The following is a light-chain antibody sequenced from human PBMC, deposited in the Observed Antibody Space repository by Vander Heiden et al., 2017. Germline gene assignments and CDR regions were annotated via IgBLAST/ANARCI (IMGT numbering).Light chain of an antibody. CDR2: GTS. J-gene: IGKJ1*01. CDR1: QSVSSGY. CDR3: QHYGYSAWT. V-gene: IGKV3-20*01. Sequence: EIVLTQSPGTLSLSPGERATLSWRASQSVSSGYLAWYQQKPGQAPRLLMYGTSTRATGIPDRFSGRGSGTDFTLTISGLEPEDFAVYYCQHYGYSAWTFGQGTKVEIK.